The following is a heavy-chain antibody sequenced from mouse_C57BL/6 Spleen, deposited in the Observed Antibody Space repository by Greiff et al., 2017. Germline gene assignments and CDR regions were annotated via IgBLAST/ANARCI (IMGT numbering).Heavy chain of an antibody. J-gene: IGHJ3*01. Sequence: QVQLQQPGAELVKPGASVKLSCKASGYTFTSYWMHWVKQRPGRGLEWIGRIDPNSGGTKYNEKFKSKATLTVDKPSSTAYMQLSSLTSEDSAVYYWARETYYYDYGGAWFAYWGQGTLVTVSA. CDR3: ARETYYYDYGGAWFAY. CDR2: IDPNSGGT. CDR1: GYTFTSYW. D-gene: IGHD2-4*01. V-gene: IGHV1-72*01.